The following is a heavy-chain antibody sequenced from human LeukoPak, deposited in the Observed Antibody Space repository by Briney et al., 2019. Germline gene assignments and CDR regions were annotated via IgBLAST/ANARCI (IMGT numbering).Heavy chain of an antibody. V-gene: IGHV3-11*01. CDR2: ISSSGTTI. Sequence: KPGGSLRLSCAASRFTFRDYSMSWIRQPPGKGLEWISYISSSGTTIYYADSVRGRFTISRDNAKNSLYLEMDSLRAEDTAVYHCARVYSSGWNWFDPWGQGTLVTVSS. D-gene: IGHD6-19*01. CDR1: RFTFRDYS. J-gene: IGHJ5*02. CDR3: ARVYSSGWNWFDP.